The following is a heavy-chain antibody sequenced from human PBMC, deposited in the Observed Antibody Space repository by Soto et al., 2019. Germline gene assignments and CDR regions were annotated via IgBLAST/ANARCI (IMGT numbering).Heavy chain of an antibody. CDR2: IGAADDP. J-gene: IGHJ6*02. CDR1: GFTFSAYD. Sequence: VQLVESGGGVVQPGTSLRLSCAASGFTFSAYDMHWVRQTTGKGLEWVSAIGAADDPYYLGSVKGRFTISRENAKNSLYLQMNSLRAEDTAVYYCARAYSGRLPRRADYYFAMDVWGQGTTVTVSS. D-gene: IGHD2-15*01. CDR3: ARAYSGRLPRRADYYFAMDV. V-gene: IGHV3-13*05.